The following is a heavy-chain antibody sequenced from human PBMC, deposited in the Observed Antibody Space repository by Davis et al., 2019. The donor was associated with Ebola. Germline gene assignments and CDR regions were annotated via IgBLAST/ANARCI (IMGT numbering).Heavy chain of an antibody. CDR2: TSATGGSA. CDR1: GFTFRSYA. V-gene: IGHV3-23*01. D-gene: IGHD6-19*01. J-gene: IGHJ4*02. Sequence: GGSLRLSCAASGFTFRSYAMSWVRQAPGKGLEWVAETSATGGSAYYADSVKGRFTISRDNSKNTLYLQMNSLRAEDTAVYYCARDAGIEVLWNYFDYWGQGALVTVSS. CDR3: ARDAGIEVLWNYFDY.